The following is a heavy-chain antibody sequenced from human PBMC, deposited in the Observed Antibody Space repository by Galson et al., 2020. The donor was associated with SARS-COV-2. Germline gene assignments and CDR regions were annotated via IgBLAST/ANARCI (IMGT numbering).Heavy chain of an antibody. CDR3: AKGRDGMDV. V-gene: IGHV3-43*02. CDR1: GFTFDDHA. J-gene: IGHJ6*02. CDR2: ISGDGCST. Sequence: GGSLRLSCAASGFTFDDHAMHWVRQAPGKGLEWFSVISGDGCSTYYGDSVKCRFTISRDNSKNFLYLQMNSLRTEDTALYYCAKGRDGMDVWGQGTTVTVSS.